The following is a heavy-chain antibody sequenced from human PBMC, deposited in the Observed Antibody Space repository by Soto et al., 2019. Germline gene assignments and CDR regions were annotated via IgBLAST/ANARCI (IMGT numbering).Heavy chain of an antibody. CDR3: ARVKYGSGSYYNPFDY. Sequence: SVKVSCKASGGTFSSYTISWVRQAPGQGLEWMGRIIPILGIANYAQKFQGRVTINADKSTSTAYMELSSLRSEDTAVYYCARVKYGSGSYYNPFDYWGQGTLVTVS. V-gene: IGHV1-69*02. CDR1: GGTFSSYT. CDR2: IIPILGIA. J-gene: IGHJ4*02. D-gene: IGHD3-10*01.